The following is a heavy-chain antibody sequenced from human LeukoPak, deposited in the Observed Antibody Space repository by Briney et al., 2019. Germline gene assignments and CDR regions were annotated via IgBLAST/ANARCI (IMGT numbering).Heavy chain of an antibody. D-gene: IGHD2-21*02. Sequence: SETLSLTCAVYGGSFSGYCWSWIRQPPGKGLEWIGEINHSGSTNYNPSLKSRVTISVDTSKNQFSLKLSSVTAADTAVYYCARATTRRAGGDCYSHWGQGTLVSVSS. CDR2: INHSGST. CDR1: GGSFSGYC. V-gene: IGHV4-34*01. J-gene: IGHJ4*02. CDR3: ARATTRRAGGDCYSH.